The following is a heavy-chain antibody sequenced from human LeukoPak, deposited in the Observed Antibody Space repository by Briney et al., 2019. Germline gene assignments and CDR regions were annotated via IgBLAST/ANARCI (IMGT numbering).Heavy chain of an antibody. J-gene: IGHJ4*02. CDR1: GFTFRTYS. CDR2: RGSGGDT. D-gene: IGHD6-6*01. V-gene: IGHV3-23*01. CDR3: AKDHGSSSDYYFDY. Sequence: GGSLRLSCAASGFTFRTYSMSWVRQAPGKGLEWVSARGSGGDTYYADSVKGRFTISRDNSKNTLYLQMNSLRAEDTAVYYCAKDHGSSSDYYFDYWGQGTLVTVSS.